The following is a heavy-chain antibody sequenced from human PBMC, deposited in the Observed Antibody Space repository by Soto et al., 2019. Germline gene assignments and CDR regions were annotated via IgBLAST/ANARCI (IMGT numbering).Heavy chain of an antibody. CDR2: ISYEGRNK. CDR3: AKGRDSTLLRWQYFDN. CDR1: GFTFSLYG. J-gene: IGHJ4*02. D-gene: IGHD4-4*01. V-gene: IGHV3-30*18. Sequence: QMQLVESGGDVVQPGGSLRLSCAVSGFTFSLYGMHWVRQAPGKGLEWVAFISYEGRNKYYADSVKGRFTISRDNSKNTLSLQMESLRPEDTAVYYCAKGRDSTLLRWQYFDNWGQGTQVTVSS.